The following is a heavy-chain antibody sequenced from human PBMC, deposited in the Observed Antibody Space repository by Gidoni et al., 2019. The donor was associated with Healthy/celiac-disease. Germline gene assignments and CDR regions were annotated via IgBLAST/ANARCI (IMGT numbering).Heavy chain of an antibody. CDR3: AKDRTYYKPPPRNYGRDV. V-gene: IGHV3-30*18. Sequence: QMQLVESGGGVVQPGRSLRLSCAASGFTFSSYGMHWVRQAPGKGLEWVSVIPFDESNKYYAESVKGRFTISRDNSKNTLYLKMNSLRAEDTAGYYWAKDRTYYKPPPRNYGRDVGGKGTTVTVSS. CDR2: IPFDESNK. CDR1: GFTFSSYG. J-gene: IGHJ6*04. D-gene: IGHD1-26*01.